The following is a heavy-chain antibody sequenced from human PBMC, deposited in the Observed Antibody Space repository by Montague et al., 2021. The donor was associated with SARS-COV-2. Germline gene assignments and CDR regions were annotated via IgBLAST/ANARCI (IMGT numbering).Heavy chain of an antibody. CDR2: IYTSGST. J-gene: IGHJ4*02. D-gene: IGHD2-21*01. CDR1: GGSTSSGSYY. Sequence: TLSLTCTVSGGSTSSGSYYWSWIRQPAGKGLEWIGRIYTSGSTNYNPSLKSRVTISVDTSKNQFSLKLSSVTAADTAGYYCARVVGFDFDYWGQGTLVTVSS. CDR3: ARVVGFDFDY. V-gene: IGHV4-61*02.